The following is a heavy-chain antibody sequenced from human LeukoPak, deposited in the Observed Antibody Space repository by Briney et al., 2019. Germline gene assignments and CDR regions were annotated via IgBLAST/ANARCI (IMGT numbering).Heavy chain of an antibody. D-gene: IGHD6-13*01. CDR2: TKSKSDGGTT. V-gene: IGHV3-15*01. CDR3: TRQQLVCDS. CDR1: GFTFSNAW. Sequence: GGSLRLSCAASGFTFSNAWMSWVRQAPGMGLEWVGHTKSKSDGGTTDYAAPVKGRFTISRDDSKNTLYLQMNSLKTEDTAVYYCTRQQLVCDSWGQGTLVTVSS. J-gene: IGHJ4*02.